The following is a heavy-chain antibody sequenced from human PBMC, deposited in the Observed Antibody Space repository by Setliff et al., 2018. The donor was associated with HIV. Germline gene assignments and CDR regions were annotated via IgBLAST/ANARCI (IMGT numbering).Heavy chain of an antibody. CDR1: GGTFSSYA. V-gene: IGHV1-69*10. CDR2: IIPILGIA. D-gene: IGHD3-22*01. J-gene: IGHJ4*02. Sequence: VASVKVSCKASGGTFSSYAINWVRQAPGQGLEWMGGIIPILGIANYAQKFQGRVTITADKSTSTAYMELSGLRSEDTAVYYCARDREYYYDNSGSPSFDYWGQGTLVTVSS. CDR3: ARDREYYYDNSGSPSFDY.